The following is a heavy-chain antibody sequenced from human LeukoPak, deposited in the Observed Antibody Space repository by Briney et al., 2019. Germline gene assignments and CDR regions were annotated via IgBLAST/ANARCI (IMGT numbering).Heavy chain of an antibody. Sequence: SETLSLTCTVSGGSISSYYWSWIRQPPGKGLEWIGYIYYSGSTNYNPSLKSRVTTSVDTSKNQFSLKLSSVTAADTAVYYCARVGMYYYGPGTWYYFDYWGQGTLVTVSS. D-gene: IGHD3-10*01. J-gene: IGHJ4*02. V-gene: IGHV4-59*01. CDR2: IYYSGST. CDR1: GGSISSYY. CDR3: ARVGMYYYGPGTWYYFDY.